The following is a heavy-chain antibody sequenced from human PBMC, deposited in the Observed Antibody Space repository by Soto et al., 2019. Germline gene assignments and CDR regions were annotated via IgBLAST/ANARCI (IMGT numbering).Heavy chain of an antibody. CDR2: IYYSGSA. V-gene: IGHV4-61*01. CDR3: ASLYSYGTPPFFDY. Sequence: SSETLSLTCTVSGGSVSSGSYYWSWIQQPPGKGLEWIGYIYYSGSANYNPSLKSRVTISVDTSKNQFSLKLSSVTAADTAVYYCASLYSYGTPPFFDYWGQGTLVTVSS. CDR1: GGSVSSGSYY. D-gene: IGHD5-18*01. J-gene: IGHJ4*02.